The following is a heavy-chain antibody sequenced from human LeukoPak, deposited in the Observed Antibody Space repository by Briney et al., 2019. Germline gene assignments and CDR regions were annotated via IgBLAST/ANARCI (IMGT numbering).Heavy chain of an antibody. J-gene: IGHJ5*02. V-gene: IGHV3-23*01. Sequence: GGSLRLSCAASGFTFSSYAMSWIRQAPGKGLEWVSAISGSGGSTYYADSVKGRFTISRDNSKNTLYLQMNSLRAEDTAVYYCAKFPSYYDFWSGYISWGQGTLVTVSS. CDR2: ISGSGGST. CDR1: GFTFSSYA. D-gene: IGHD3-3*01. CDR3: AKFPSYYDFWSGYIS.